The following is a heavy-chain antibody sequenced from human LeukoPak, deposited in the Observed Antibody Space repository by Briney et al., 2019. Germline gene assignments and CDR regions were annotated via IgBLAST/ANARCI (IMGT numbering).Heavy chain of an antibody. V-gene: IGHV4-59*12. Sequence: SETLSLTCTVSGGSISSYYWSWIRQPPGKGLEWIGYIYYSGSTNYNPSLKSRVTISVDTSKNQFSLKLSSVTTADTAVYYCARDLLNEGNHLDYWGQGTLVTVSS. J-gene: IGHJ4*02. CDR3: ARDLLNEGNHLDY. CDR1: GGSISSYY. D-gene: IGHD4-23*01. CDR2: IYYSGST.